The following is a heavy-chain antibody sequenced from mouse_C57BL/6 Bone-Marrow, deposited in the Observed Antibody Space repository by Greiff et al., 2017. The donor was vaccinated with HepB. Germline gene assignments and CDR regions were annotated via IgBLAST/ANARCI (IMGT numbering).Heavy chain of an antibody. CDR2: ISSGGSYT. CDR3: ARPSTVVATRYFDV. Sequence: EVKLMESGGDLVKPGGSLKLSCAASGFTFSSYGMSWVRQTPDKRLEWVATISSGGSYTYYPDSVKGRFTISSDNAKNTLYLQMSSLKSEDTAMYYCARPSTVVATRYFDVWGTGTTVTVSS. CDR1: GFTFSSYG. D-gene: IGHD1-1*01. V-gene: IGHV5-6*01. J-gene: IGHJ1*03.